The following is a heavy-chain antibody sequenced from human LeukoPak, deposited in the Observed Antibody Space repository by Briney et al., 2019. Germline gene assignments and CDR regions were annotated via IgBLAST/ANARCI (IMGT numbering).Heavy chain of an antibody. D-gene: IGHD5-18*01. CDR1: GYSFTSYW. J-gene: IGHJ4*02. CDR2: IYPGDSDT. V-gene: IGHV5-51*01. CDR3: ARSTLVDTAMVPFDY. Sequence: GESLKISCKGSGYSFTSYWIGWVRQMPGKGLEWMGIIYPGDSDTRYRPSFQGQVTISADTSISTAYMQWSSLKASDTAMYYCARSTLVDTAMVPFDYWGQGTLVTVSS.